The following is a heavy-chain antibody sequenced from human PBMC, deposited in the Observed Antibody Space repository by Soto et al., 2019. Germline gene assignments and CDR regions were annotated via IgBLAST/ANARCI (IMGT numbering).Heavy chain of an antibody. D-gene: IGHD3-3*01. J-gene: IGHJ3*02. CDR1: GYTFTSYG. CDR3: AGYGKLRFLEWLISGGAFDI. Sequence: ASVKVSCKASGYTFTSYGISWVRQAPGQGLEWMGWISAYNGNTNYAQKLQGRVTMTTDTSTSTAYMELRSLRSDDTAVYYCAGYGKLRFLEWLISGGAFDIWGQGTMVTVSS. V-gene: IGHV1-18*04. CDR2: ISAYNGNT.